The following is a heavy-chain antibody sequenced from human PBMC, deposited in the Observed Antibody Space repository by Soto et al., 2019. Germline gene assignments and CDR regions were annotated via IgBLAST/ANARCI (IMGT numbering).Heavy chain of an antibody. Sequence: QVQLVESGGGVVQPGRSLRLSCAASGFTFSNYGLHWVRQAPGKGLEWVALISYDGTDKYYADSVKGRFTISRDNSKNTLYLQMNSLRTVDTAVYYCAKGFGWNYLDYWGQGTLVTVSS. D-gene: IGHD1-1*01. CDR2: ISYDGTDK. CDR1: GFTFSNYG. CDR3: AKGFGWNYLDY. V-gene: IGHV3-30*18. J-gene: IGHJ4*02.